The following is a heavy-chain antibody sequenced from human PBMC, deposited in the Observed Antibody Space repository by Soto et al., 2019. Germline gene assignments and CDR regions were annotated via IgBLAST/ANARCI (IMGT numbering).Heavy chain of an antibody. V-gene: IGHV3-66*01. CDR3: ATRVTAGN. Sequence: EVQLVESGRGLVQPGGSLRLSCVASGFTVSSNYMSWVRQAPGKGLEWVSVIFSGGSTNYADSVKGRFTISRDNSKNTLYLQMNSLRDEDTAVYYCATRVTAGNWGQGTLVTVSS. CDR2: IFSGGST. CDR1: GFTVSSNY. J-gene: IGHJ4*02. D-gene: IGHD2-21*02.